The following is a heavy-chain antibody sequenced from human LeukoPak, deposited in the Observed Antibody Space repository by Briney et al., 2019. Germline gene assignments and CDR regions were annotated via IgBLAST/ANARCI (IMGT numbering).Heavy chain of an antibody. V-gene: IGHV3-23*01. CDR1: GLTLSNYG. D-gene: IGHD3-10*01. J-gene: IGHJ4*02. CDR3: AKRGVVIRVILVGFHKQAYYFDS. CDR2: ISDSGGAT. Sequence: GGSLRLSCAVSGLTLSNYGMSWVRQAPGKGLEWVAGISDSGGATNYADSAKGRFTISRDNPKNTLYLQMNSLRAEDTAVYFCAKRGVVIRVILVGFHKQAYYFDSWGQGALVTVSS.